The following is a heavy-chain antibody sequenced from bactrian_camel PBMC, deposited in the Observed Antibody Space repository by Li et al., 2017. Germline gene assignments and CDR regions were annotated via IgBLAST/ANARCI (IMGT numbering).Heavy chain of an antibody. CDR1: GSIYSGAC. Sequence: DVQLVESGGGSVQAGGSLRLSCVASGSIYSGACVGWLRQAPGKEREGVARIATGSGNTYYADSVKGRFTISQDNAKNTVYLQMNSLKPEDTAVYCCAARGPYCYTKLSVRDFTYWGQGTQVTVS. D-gene: IGHD2*01. CDR3: AARGPYCYTKLSVRDFTY. V-gene: IGHV3S40*01. CDR2: IATGSGNT. J-gene: IGHJ6*01.